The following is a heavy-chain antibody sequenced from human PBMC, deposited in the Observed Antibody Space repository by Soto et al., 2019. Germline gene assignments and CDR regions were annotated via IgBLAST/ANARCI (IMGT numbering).Heavy chain of an antibody. CDR1: GGSISSSSYY. V-gene: IGHV4-39*01. J-gene: IGHJ5*02. CDR2: MYYTGST. D-gene: IGHD4-17*01. CDR3: ARHPRDDYGGNIWFDP. Sequence: ETLSLTCTVSGGSISSSSYYWGWIRQPPGKGLEWIGSMYYTGSTYYNPSLKSRVTISVDTSKNQFSLKLNSATAADTAVYYCARHPRDDYGGNIWFDPWXQGTLVTVSS.